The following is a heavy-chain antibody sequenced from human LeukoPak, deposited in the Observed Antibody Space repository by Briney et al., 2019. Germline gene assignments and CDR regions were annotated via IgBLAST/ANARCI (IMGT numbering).Heavy chain of an antibody. J-gene: IGHJ4*02. D-gene: IGHD1-26*01. CDR2: IKTKTFGGTT. CDR1: GFTFGDHG. Sequence: GGSLRLSCAASGFTFGDHGVSWFRQAPGKGPEWISFIKTKTFGGTTEYAASVKGRFTISRDDSTGIAYLQMDSLKPDDTAVYYCSRGVIVGAAYFDYWGQGTLVTVSS. V-gene: IGHV3-49*03. CDR3: SRGVIVGAAYFDY.